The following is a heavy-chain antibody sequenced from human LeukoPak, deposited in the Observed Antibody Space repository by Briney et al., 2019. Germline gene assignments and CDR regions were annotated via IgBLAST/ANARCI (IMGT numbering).Heavy chain of an antibody. D-gene: IGHD5-24*01. Sequence: GGSLRLSCAASGFTFSSYGMHWVRQAPGKGLEWVAVISYDASAKYYADSVKGRFTISRDNSKNNLYLQMISLRGEDTALYSCARGGLRPGDENWFDPWGQGTLVTVSS. CDR1: GFTFSSYG. J-gene: IGHJ5*02. V-gene: IGHV3-30*03. CDR2: ISYDASAK. CDR3: ARGGLRPGDENWFDP.